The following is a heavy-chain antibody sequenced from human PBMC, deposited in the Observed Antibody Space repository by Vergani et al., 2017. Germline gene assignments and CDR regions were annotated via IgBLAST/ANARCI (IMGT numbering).Heavy chain of an antibody. Sequence: QVQLVESGGGVVQRGGSLRLSCATSGFTLSNSDMQWIRQGPGKGLEFVAFIQFDGSNQYYADSVKGRFTLSRDFSKNTLYLQMNSLRTDDTATYYCAKHFRGWGSDYWGQGTQVIVSS. CDR2: IQFDGSNQ. CDR1: GFTLSNSD. CDR3: AKHFRGWGSDY. V-gene: IGHV3-30*02. J-gene: IGHJ4*02. D-gene: IGHD3-16*01.